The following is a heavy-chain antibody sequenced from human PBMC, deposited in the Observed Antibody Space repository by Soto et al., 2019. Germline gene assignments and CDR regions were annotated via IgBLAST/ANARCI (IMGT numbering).Heavy chain of an antibody. Sequence: EVQLVESGGGLIQPGGSLRLSCAASGFTVSSNYMSWVRQAPGKGMEWVSVIYSGGSTYYADSVKGRFTISRDNSKNTLYLQMNILSAEDTAVYYCAIDLSLQHCTSAYGMDVWGQGTTGTVAS. J-gene: IGHJ6*02. CDR3: AIDLSLQHCTSAYGMDV. CDR2: IYSGGST. V-gene: IGHV3-53*01. D-gene: IGHD2-21*02. CDR1: GFTVSSNY.